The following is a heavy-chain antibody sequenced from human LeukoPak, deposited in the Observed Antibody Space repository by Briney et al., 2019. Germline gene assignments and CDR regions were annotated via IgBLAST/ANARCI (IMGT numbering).Heavy chain of an antibody. J-gene: IGHJ4*02. D-gene: IGHD1-7*01. Sequence: ASVKVSCKVSGYTLTELSMYWVRQAPGKGLEWMGGSNPEDGETIYAQKFQGRVTMTEDTSTDTAYMEVSSLRSEDTAMYYCVTDGLELWDDWGQGTLVTVSS. CDR2: SNPEDGET. CDR3: VTDGLELWDD. V-gene: IGHV1-24*01. CDR1: GYTLTELS.